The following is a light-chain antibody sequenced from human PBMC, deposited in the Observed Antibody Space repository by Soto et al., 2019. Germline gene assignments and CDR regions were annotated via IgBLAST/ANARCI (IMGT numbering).Light chain of an antibody. V-gene: IGKV4-1*01. Sequence: DIVVTQSPDSLAVSLGERATINCKSSQSVLYNSNNKNYLAWYQQKPGQPPMLLCYWASARESGVPDRFSGSGSGTDLTPTNSTLKAEDVGIYHCQQYYVSRVTFGGGTKVEIK. CDR1: QSVLYNSNNKNY. CDR3: QQYYVSRVT. J-gene: IGKJ4*01. CDR2: WAS.